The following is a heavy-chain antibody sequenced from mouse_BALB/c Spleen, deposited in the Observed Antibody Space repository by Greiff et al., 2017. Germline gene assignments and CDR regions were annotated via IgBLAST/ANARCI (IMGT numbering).Heavy chain of an antibody. CDR2: IDPSDSYT. J-gene: IGHJ2*01. CDR1: GYTFTSYW. Sequence: VQLQQPGAELVKPGASVKMSCKASGYTFTSYWMHWVKQRPGQGLEWIGTIDPSDSYTSYNQKFKGKATLTVDTSSSTAYMQLSSLTSEDSAVYYCTRSGTTGLYFDYWGQGTTLTGSS. CDR3: TRSGTTGLYFDY. V-gene: IGHV1S127*01. D-gene: IGHD1-1*01.